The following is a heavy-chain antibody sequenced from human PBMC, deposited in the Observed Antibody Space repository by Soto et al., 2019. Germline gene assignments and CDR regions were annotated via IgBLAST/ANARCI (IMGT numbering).Heavy chain of an antibody. V-gene: IGHV3-74*01. Sequence: EVQLAESGGGLVQPGGSLRLSCAASGFTFSSYWMHWVRQGPGKGLVWLSRINSDGSSTSYADSVKGRFTIFRDNAKNTLYLQMNSLSAEDTAVYYCASQFSSSATGWGQGTLVTVSS. CDR2: INSDGSST. CDR3: ASQFSSSATG. J-gene: IGHJ4*02. CDR1: GFTFSSYW. D-gene: IGHD6-25*01.